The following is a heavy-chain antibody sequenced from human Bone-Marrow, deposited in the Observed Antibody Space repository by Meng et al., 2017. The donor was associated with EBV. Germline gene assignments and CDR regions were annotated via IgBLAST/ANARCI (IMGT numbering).Heavy chain of an antibody. J-gene: IGHJ4*02. V-gene: IGHV4-4*02. CDR3: ARYSSSFFDY. CDR2: IYHSGST. D-gene: IGHD6-6*01. CDR1: CGSISSSNR. Sequence: QVHGQEWGPGLVKPSGTLSLTRAVSCGSISSSNRWGWVRQPPGKGLEWIGEIYHSGSTNYNPSLKSRVPISVDKSKNQFSLKLSSVTAADTAVYYCARYSSSFFDYWGQGTLVTVSS.